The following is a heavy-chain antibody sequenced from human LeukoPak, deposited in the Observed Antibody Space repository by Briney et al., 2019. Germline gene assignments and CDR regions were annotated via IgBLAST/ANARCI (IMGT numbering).Heavy chain of an antibody. J-gene: IGHJ4*02. CDR1: GGSISSYY. Sequence: PSETLSLTCTVSGGSISSYYWSWIRQPPGKGLEWIGYIYYSGSTNYNPSLKSRVTISVDTSKNQFSLKLSSVTAADTAVYYCAGRSDSSSWYDFDYWGQGTLVTVSS. CDR3: AGRSDSSSWYDFDY. CDR2: IYYSGST. D-gene: IGHD6-13*01. V-gene: IGHV4-59*08.